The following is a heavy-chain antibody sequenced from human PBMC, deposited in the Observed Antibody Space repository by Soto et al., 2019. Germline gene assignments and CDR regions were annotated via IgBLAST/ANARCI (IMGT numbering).Heavy chain of an antibody. CDR2: IYPGDSDT. V-gene: IGHV5-51*01. J-gene: IGHJ6*02. CDR1: GYSFTRYW. Sequence: GESLKISCKGSGYSFTRYWIGWGRQMPGKGLEWMGIIYPGDSDTRYSPSFQGQVTISADKSISTAYLQWSSLKASDTAMYYCARTPIGYCTNGVCDYGMDVWGQGTTVTFSS. D-gene: IGHD2-8*01. CDR3: ARTPIGYCTNGVCDYGMDV.